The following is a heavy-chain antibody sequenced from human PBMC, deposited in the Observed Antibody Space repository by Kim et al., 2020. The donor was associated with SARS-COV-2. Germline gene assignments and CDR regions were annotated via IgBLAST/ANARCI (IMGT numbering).Heavy chain of an antibody. D-gene: IGHD3-10*01. CDR2: ISSNGGST. Sequence: GGSLRLSCAASGFTFSSYAMHWVRQAPGKGLEYVSAISSNGGSTYYANSVKGRFTISRDNSKNTLYLQMGSLRAEDMAVYYCARTRDTRFYFDYWGQGTLVTVSS. J-gene: IGHJ4*02. V-gene: IGHV3-64*01. CDR1: GFTFSSYA. CDR3: ARTRDTRFYFDY.